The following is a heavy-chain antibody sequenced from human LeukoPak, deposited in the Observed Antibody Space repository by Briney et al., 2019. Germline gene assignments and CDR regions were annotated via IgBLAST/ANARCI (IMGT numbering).Heavy chain of an antibody. V-gene: IGHV3-30*02. CDR1: GFTFSSYG. J-gene: IGHJ4*02. CDR2: IRYDGGNK. CDR3: AKRVGATTIDY. D-gene: IGHD1-26*01. Sequence: PGGSLRLSCAASGFTFSSYGMHWVRQAPGKGLEWVSFIRYDGGNKYYADSVKGRFTISRDNSKNTPYLQMNSLRGEDTAVYYCAKRVGATTIDYWGQGTLVTVSS.